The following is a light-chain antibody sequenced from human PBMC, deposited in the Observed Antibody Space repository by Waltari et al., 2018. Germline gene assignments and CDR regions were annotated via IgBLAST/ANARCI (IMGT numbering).Light chain of an antibody. J-gene: IGKJ2*01. CDR1: QSISSY. V-gene: IGKV1-39*01. CDR3: QQSYSTLYT. Sequence: DIQMTQSPSSLSASVGDRVTITCRASQSISSYLNWYQQKPGKARKLLIYAASSLQSGVPSRFSGSGSGTDFTLTISSLQPEDFATYYCQQSYSTLYTFGQGTKLEIK. CDR2: AAS.